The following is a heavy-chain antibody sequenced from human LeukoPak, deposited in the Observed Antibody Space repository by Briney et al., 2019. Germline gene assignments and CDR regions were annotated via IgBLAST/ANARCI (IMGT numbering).Heavy chain of an antibody. CDR2: ISGSGDST. CDR3: AKDIAVAGNGDY. Sequence: GGSLRLSCVSSGFTFSTYAMSWVRQAPGKGLEWVSAISGSGDSTYYADSVKGRFTISRDNSKNTLYLQMNSLRAEDTAVYYCAKDIAVAGNGDYWGQGTLVTVSS. V-gene: IGHV3-23*01. D-gene: IGHD6-19*01. J-gene: IGHJ4*02. CDR1: GFTFSTYA.